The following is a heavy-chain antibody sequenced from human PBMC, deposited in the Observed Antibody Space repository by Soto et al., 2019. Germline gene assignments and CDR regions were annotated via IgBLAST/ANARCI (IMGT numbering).Heavy chain of an antibody. CDR2: INPRSGGT. CDR3: CSLDYGQWY. D-gene: IGHD3-10*01. V-gene: IGHV1-46*03. CDR1: GYTFTSHH. J-gene: IGHJ4*02. Sequence: QVQLVQSGAEVKKPGASVKVSCKASGYTFTSHHMHGVRQVPGEGLDWMGMINPRSGGTNSPQKFQGRVTMTRDTSTSTVYMELSSLRSEDTAVYYCCSLDYGQWYWGQGTLVTVSS.